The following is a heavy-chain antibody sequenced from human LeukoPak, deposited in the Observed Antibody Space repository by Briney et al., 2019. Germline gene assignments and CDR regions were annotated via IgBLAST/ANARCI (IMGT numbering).Heavy chain of an antibody. CDR1: GGSISSSSYY. CDR3: ARRGPRVSGRGYYYHMDV. V-gene: IGHV4-39*01. CDR2: IYYSGST. J-gene: IGHJ6*03. D-gene: IGHD3-10*01. Sequence: SETLSLTCTVSGGSISSSSYYWGWIRQPPGKGLEWIGSIYYSGSTYYNPSLKSRVTISVDTSKNQFSLKLSSVTAADTAVYYCARRGPRVSGRGYYYHMDVWGKGTTVTVSS.